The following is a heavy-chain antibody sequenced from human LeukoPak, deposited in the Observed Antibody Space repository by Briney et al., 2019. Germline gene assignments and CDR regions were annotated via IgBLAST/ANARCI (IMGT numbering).Heavy chain of an antibody. J-gene: IGHJ5*02. CDR1: GGSISNDK. CDR2: IYSNGRT. V-gene: IGHV4-4*07. CDR3: ARDEES. D-gene: IGHD3-10*01. Sequence: SETLSLTCAVSGGSISNDKWTWFRQRPQEGLEWMWRIYSNGRTRYNPSLKCRVTMSVDTSKNQISMNLRSVTAADTAVYYCARDEESWGQGALGTVSS.